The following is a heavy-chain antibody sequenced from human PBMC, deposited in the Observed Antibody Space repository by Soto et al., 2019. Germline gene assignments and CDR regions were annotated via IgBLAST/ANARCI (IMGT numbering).Heavy chain of an antibody. D-gene: IGHD4-17*01. V-gene: IGHV3-23*01. CDR1: GFTFSSYA. J-gene: IGHJ4*02. CDR2: ISGSGGST. Sequence: EVQLLESGGGLVQPGGSLRLYCAASGFTFSSYAMSWVRQATGKGLEWVSAISGSGGSTYYADSVKGRFTISRDNSKNTLYLQMNSLRAEDTAVYDCAKDLSSLLVDDYCDYAIFPGYWGQGTLVTVSS. CDR3: AKDLSSLLVDDYCDYAIFPGY.